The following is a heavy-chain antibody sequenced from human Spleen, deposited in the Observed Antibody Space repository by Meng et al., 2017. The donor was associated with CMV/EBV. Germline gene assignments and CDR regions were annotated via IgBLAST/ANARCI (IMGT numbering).Heavy chain of an antibody. D-gene: IGHD2-21*01. V-gene: IGHV3-21*01. CDR2: ISSLSNDI. CDR1: GFTFSSYW. Sequence: GGSLRLSCAASGFTFSSYWMSWVRQAPGKGLEWVSSISSLSNDIYYADTVKGRFTISRDNAKNSLYLEMNSLGAEDTAVYFCARGCVTPCGGLSLWGQGTLVTVSS. CDR3: ARGCVTPCGGLSL. J-gene: IGHJ4*02.